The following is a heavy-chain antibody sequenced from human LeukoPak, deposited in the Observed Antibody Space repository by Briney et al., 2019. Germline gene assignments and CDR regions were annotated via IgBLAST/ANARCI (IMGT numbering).Heavy chain of an antibody. D-gene: IGHD2/OR15-2a*01. CDR1: GGSFSGYS. V-gene: IGHV4-34*01. CDR3: ARRSTSFNYAMDV. J-gene: IGHJ6*02. CDR2: INHSGGT. Sequence: PSETLSLTCAVYGGSFSGYSWNWIRQPPVKGLEWIGEINHSGGTNYNPSLKSRVTISVDTSKKQFSLKLSSVTAADTAVYYCARRSTSFNYAMDVWGQGTTVTVSS.